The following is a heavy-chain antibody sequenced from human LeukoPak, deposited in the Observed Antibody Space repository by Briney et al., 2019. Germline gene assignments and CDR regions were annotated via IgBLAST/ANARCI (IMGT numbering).Heavy chain of an antibody. V-gene: IGHV5-51*01. Sequence: PGGSLRLSCKGSGFSFTSYWIGWVRQMPGRGLEWMGIIYPGDSDTRYSPSFQGQVTISADKSISTAYLRWSSLKASDTPMYYCARRPDYGDRAWGQGTLVTVSS. J-gene: IGHJ5*02. CDR2: IYPGDSDT. CDR3: ARRPDYGDRA. D-gene: IGHD4-17*01. CDR1: GFSFTSYW.